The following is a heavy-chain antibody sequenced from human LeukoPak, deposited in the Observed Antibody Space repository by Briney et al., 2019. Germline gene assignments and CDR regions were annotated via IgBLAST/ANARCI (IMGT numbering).Heavy chain of an antibody. D-gene: IGHD6-19*01. Sequence: GGSLRLSCAASGFTFSSYSMNWVRQAPGKGLEWVSVISASGYTTYYADSVKGRFTISRDNSKNTLYLQMNSLGAEDTGVYYCAKDLSSGSRRAYWGQGTLVTVSS. V-gene: IGHV3-23*01. CDR2: ISASGYTT. CDR3: AKDLSSGSRRAY. CDR1: GFTFSSYS. J-gene: IGHJ4*02.